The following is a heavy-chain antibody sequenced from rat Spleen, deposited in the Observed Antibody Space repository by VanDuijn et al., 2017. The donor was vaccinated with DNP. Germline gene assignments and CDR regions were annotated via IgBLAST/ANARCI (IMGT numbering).Heavy chain of an antibody. CDR1: GFSLIDYS. CDR3: TRDYSATGY. CDR2: ISSGGST. D-gene: IGHD1-1*01. V-gene: IGHV2-19*01. Sequence: QVQLKESGPGMVQPSQTLSLTCTVSGFSLIDYSVHWVRQPPGKVLEWIAAISSGGSTYYNSALKSRLSVSRDTSKSQVFLKMNSLQTEDTAIYFCTRDYSATGYWGQGVMVTVSS. J-gene: IGHJ2*01.